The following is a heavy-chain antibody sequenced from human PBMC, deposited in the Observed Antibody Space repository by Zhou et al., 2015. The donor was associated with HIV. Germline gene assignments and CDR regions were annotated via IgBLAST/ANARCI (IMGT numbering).Heavy chain of an antibody. D-gene: IGHD2-15*01. V-gene: IGHV1-8*01. Sequence: QVQLVQSGAEVKKPGASVKVSCKASGYTFTSYDINWVRQATGQGLEWMGWMNPNSGNTGYAQKFQGRVTMTRNTSISTAYMELSSLRSEDTAVYYCAKLYCSGGSCYNDYWGQGTLVTVSS. CDR3: AKLYCSGGSCYNDY. CDR2: MNPNSGNT. J-gene: IGHJ4*02. CDR1: GYTFTSYD.